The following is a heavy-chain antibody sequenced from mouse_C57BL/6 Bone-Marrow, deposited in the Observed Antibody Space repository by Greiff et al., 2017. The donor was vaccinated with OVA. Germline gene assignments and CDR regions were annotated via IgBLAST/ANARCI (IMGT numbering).Heavy chain of an antibody. CDR3: ARESVYYDCSWFAY. D-gene: IGHD2-4*01. J-gene: IGHJ3*01. Sequence: VQLQQPGAELVMPGASVKLSCKASGYTFTSYWMHWVKQRPGQGLEWIGEIDPSDSYTNYNQKFKGKSTLTVDKSSSTAYMQLSSLTSEDSEVYYYARESVYYDCSWFAYWGQGTLVTVSA. CDR2: IDPSDSYT. V-gene: IGHV1-69*01. CDR1: GYTFTSYW.